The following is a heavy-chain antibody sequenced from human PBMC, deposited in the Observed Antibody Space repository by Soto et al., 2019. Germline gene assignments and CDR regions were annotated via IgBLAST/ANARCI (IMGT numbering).Heavy chain of an antibody. Sequence: GESLKISCKGSGYSFISYWIGWVRQMPGKGLEWMGIIYPGDSDSRYSPSFQGQVSISVDKSISTAYLQWSSLKASDTAMYYCARATWIQLWAYYFDYWGQGTLVTVSS. CDR1: GYSFISYW. CDR3: ARATWIQLWAYYFDY. D-gene: IGHD5-18*01. CDR2: IYPGDSDS. J-gene: IGHJ4*02. V-gene: IGHV5-51*01.